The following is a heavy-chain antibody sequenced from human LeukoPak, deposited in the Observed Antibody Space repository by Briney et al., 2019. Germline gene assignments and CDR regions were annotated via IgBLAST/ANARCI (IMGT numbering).Heavy chain of an antibody. CDR2: ISYDGSNK. J-gene: IGHJ4*02. CDR1: GFTFSSYA. D-gene: IGHD6-19*01. Sequence: PGGSLRLSCAASGFTFSSYAMHWVRQAPGKGLEWVAVISYDGSNKYYADSVKGRFTISRDNSKNTLYLQMNSLRAEDTAVYYCAREWLAFDYWGQGTLVTVSS. V-gene: IGHV3-30*04. CDR3: AREWLAFDY.